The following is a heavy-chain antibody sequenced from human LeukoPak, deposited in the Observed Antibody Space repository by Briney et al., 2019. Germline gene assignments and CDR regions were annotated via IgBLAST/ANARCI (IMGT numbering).Heavy chain of an antibody. J-gene: IGHJ3*02. CDR1: GFTFSDHY. V-gene: IGHV3-72*01. D-gene: IGHD2-2*01. CDR2: TRNKASSYTT. Sequence: PGGSLRLSCAASGFTFSDHYMDWVRQAPGKGLEWVGRTRNKASSYTTEYAASVKGRFTISRADSENSLYLQMNSLKTEDTAVYYCARVRYCSSTTCRGAFDIWGQGTMVTVSS. CDR3: ARVRYCSSTTCRGAFDI.